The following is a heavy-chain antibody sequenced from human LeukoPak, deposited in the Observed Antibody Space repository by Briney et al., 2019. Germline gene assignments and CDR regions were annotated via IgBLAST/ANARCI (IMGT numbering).Heavy chain of an antibody. J-gene: IGHJ4*02. V-gene: IGHV4-4*07. CDR3: AREVGAENFDY. Sequence: IGRIYTSGSTNYNPSLKSRVTMSVDTSKNQFSLKLSSVTAADTAVYYCAREVGAENFDYWGQGTLVTVSS. D-gene: IGHD1-26*01. CDR2: IYTSGST.